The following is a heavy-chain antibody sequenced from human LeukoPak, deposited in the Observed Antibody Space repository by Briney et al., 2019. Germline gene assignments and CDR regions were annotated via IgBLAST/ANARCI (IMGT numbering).Heavy chain of an antibody. CDR1: EYTFSDNY. Sequence: PGGSLRLSCAASEYTFSDNYMSWIRQAPGKGLEWVALIYRDGRTDYADSVKGRFTISRDNSKNTLFLQIDSLRHDDTAIYYCATDGFHYFDFWGQGTLVAVSS. CDR3: ATDGFHYFDF. CDR2: IYRDGRT. D-gene: IGHD5-12*01. J-gene: IGHJ4*02. V-gene: IGHV3-53*01.